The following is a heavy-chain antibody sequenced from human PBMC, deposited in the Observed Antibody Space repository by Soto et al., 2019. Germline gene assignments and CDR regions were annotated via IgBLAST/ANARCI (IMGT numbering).Heavy chain of an antibody. CDR3: AKEYDSSGYGAFFDY. Sequence: HVQLVESGGGVVQPGRSLRLSCEASGFTFSSFGMHWVRQAPGKGLEWVAVVSSDGGLKYYADSVKGRFTISRDNSKNTLYLQMNSLGAEDTAIYYCAKEYDSSGYGAFFDYWGQGTLVTVSS. CDR2: VSSDGGLK. J-gene: IGHJ4*02. CDR1: GFTFSSFG. V-gene: IGHV3-30*18. D-gene: IGHD3-22*01.